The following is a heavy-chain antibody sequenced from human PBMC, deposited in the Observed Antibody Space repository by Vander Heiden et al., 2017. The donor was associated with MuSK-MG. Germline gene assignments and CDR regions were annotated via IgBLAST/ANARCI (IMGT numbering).Heavy chain of an antibody. Sequence: EVRLVESGGGLVQPGGSPRLSCAASGFTFSSYWMSWVRQAPGKGLEWVANIKQDGSEKYYVDSVKGRFTISRDNAKNSLYLQMNSLRAEDTAVYYCARDLSHYDFWSGYFGYYYYMDVWGKGTTVTVSS. D-gene: IGHD3-3*01. CDR1: GFTFSSYW. J-gene: IGHJ6*03. CDR2: IKQDGSEK. CDR3: ARDLSHYDFWSGYFGYYYYMDV. V-gene: IGHV3-7*01.